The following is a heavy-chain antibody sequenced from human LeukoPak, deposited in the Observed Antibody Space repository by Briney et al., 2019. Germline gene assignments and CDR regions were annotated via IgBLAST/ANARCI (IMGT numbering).Heavy chain of an antibody. Sequence: GGSLRLSCAASGFTFSGSHMHWVRQASGKGLEWVGRIRSKADNYATAYGASVTGRFTISRDDSKNMAYLQMDSLKTEDTAIYYCSRQVDSVHDYWGRGILVTVSS. CDR2: IRSKADNYAT. J-gene: IGHJ4*02. CDR1: GFTFSGSH. CDR3: SRQVDSVHDY. D-gene: IGHD5-12*01. V-gene: IGHV3-73*01.